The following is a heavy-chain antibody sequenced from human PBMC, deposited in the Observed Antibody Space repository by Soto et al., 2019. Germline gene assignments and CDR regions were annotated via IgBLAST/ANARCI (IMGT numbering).Heavy chain of an antibody. D-gene: IGHD3-9*01. Sequence: QVQLVQSGAEVKKPGASVKVTCKASGYTFTTYGISWVRQAPGQGLEWLGWISVYNGNTNYAQKLQGRVSMTTDTSRRIAYMELRSLRSDDTAVHFWARAVLRYFDRFPVGHPNGMDVWGQGTTVIVSS. CDR2: ISVYNGNT. J-gene: IGHJ6*02. CDR3: ARAVLRYFDRFPVGHPNGMDV. V-gene: IGHV1-18*04. CDR1: GYTFTTYG.